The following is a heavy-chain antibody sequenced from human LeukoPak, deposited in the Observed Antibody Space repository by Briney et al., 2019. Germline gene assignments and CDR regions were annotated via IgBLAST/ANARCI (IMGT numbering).Heavy chain of an antibody. J-gene: IGHJ4*02. CDR3: ARDRYSSGWYDY. CDR1: GFTFSSYS. Sequence: PGGSLRLSCAASGFTFSSYSMNWVRQAPGKGLEWVSSISSSSSYIYYADSVKGRFAISGDNAKNSLYLQMNSLRAEDTAVYYCARDRYSSGWYDYWGQGTLVTVSS. V-gene: IGHV3-21*01. D-gene: IGHD6-19*01. CDR2: ISSSSSYI.